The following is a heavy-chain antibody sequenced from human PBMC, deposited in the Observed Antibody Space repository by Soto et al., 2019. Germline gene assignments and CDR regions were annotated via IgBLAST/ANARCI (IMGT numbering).Heavy chain of an antibody. D-gene: IGHD3-22*01. J-gene: IGHJ4*02. CDR1: GGTFSSYA. CDR3: ARDGDYYSSGYYSPIFDY. CDR2: VIPIFGTA. Sequence: QVQLVQSGAEVKKPGSSVKVSCKASGGTFSSYAICWVRQAPGQGLEWMGGVIPIFGTANYSQNFQGRVTITADESTSTAYMELSSLRSDDTAVYYCARDGDYYSSGYYSPIFDYWGQGTLVTVSS. V-gene: IGHV1-69*01.